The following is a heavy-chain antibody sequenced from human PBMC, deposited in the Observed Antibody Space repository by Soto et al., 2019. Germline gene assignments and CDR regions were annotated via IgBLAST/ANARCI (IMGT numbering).Heavy chain of an antibody. CDR3: AKDIGERGNDEGYFDY. CDR2: ISWNSGSI. D-gene: IGHD1-1*01. Sequence: PGGSLRLSCAASGFTFDGYAMHWVRQAPGKGLEWVSGISWNSGSIGYADSVKGRFTISRDNAKNSLYLQMNSLRAEDTALYYCAKDIGERGNDEGYFDYWGQGTLVTVSS. J-gene: IGHJ4*02. V-gene: IGHV3-9*01. CDR1: GFTFDGYA.